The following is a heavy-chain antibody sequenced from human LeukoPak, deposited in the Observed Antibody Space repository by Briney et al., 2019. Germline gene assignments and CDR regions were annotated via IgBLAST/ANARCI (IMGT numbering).Heavy chain of an antibody. CDR3: ARAPGWFGELLLDY. Sequence: SETLSLTCTVSGGSISSYYWSWIRQPPGKGLEWIGYIYYSGSTNYNPSLKSRVTISVDPSTNQFSLKLSSVTAADTAVYYCARAPGWFGELLLDYWGQGALVTVSS. D-gene: IGHD3-10*01. J-gene: IGHJ4*02. CDR2: IYYSGST. CDR1: GGSISSYY. V-gene: IGHV4-59*01.